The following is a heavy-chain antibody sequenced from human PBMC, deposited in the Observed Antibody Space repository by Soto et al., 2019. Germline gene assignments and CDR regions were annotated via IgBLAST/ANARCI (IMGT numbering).Heavy chain of an antibody. CDR2: ISSSSSYI. Sequence: PGGSLRLSCAASGFTFRSYSMNWVRQAPGKGLEWVSSISSSSSYIYYADSVKGRFTISRDNAKNSLYLQMNSLRAEDTAVYYCARDPTYGLRSYYFDYWGQGTLVTVSS. CDR1: GFTFRSYS. D-gene: IGHD4-17*01. CDR3: ARDPTYGLRSYYFDY. J-gene: IGHJ4*02. V-gene: IGHV3-21*01.